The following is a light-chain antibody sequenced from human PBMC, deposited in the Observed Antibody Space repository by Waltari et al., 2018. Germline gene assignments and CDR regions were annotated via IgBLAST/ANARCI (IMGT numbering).Light chain of an antibody. CDR2: ENK. J-gene: IGLJ2*01. CDR1: TSNIGNNY. Sequence: QSVLTQPPSVSAAPGQRVTISCSGSTSNIGNNYVSWYQQLPGTAPKLLIYENKKRPSGISDRSSGSKSGTSATLGITGLQTGDEADYYCGTWDSSLTAGVFGGGTKLTVL. CDR3: GTWDSSLTAGV. V-gene: IGLV1-51*02.